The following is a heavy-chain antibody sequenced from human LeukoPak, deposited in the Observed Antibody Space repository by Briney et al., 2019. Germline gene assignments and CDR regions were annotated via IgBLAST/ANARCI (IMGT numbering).Heavy chain of an antibody. J-gene: IGHJ5*02. V-gene: IGHV4-39*01. D-gene: IGHD6-13*01. CDR3: ARRAAAEKNNWFDP. Sequence: PSGTPSLTCTVSGGSISSSSYYWGWIRQPPGKGLEWIGSIYYSGSTYYNPSLKSRVTISVDTSKNQFSLKLSSVTAADTAVYYCARRAAAEKNNWFDPWGQGTLVTVSS. CDR1: GGSISSSSYY. CDR2: IYYSGST.